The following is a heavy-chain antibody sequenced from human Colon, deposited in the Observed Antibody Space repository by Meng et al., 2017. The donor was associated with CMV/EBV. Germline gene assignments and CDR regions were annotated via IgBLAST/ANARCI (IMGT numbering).Heavy chain of an antibody. D-gene: IGHD5-24*01. CDR2: IYLGDSDT. CDR3: AKRGHGYNTAFYGMDV. CDR1: GYSLTNFW. Sequence: GGSLRLSCKASGYSLTNFWIGWARQMPGKGLEWMGIIYLGDSDTRYSPSFQGHVTISADKSINTAYLQWSGLRASDTAIYYCAKRGHGYNTAFYGMDVWGQGTTVTVSS. V-gene: IGHV5-51*01. J-gene: IGHJ6*02.